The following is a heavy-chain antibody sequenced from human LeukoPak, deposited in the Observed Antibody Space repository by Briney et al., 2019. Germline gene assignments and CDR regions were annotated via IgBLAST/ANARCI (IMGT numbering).Heavy chain of an antibody. V-gene: IGHV3-53*01. CDR2: IYSGGST. D-gene: IGHD6-6*01. CDR1: VLPVSDNY. Sequence: GGSLRLSCAASVLPVSDNYMSWVRQAPGKGLEWVSIIYSGGSTYYADSVKGRFTISRDNSKNTLFLQMNSLRAEDTGVYYCATELAPIDDSSFASEFDPWGQGTLVTVSS. CDR3: ATELAPIDDSSFASEFDP. J-gene: IGHJ5*02.